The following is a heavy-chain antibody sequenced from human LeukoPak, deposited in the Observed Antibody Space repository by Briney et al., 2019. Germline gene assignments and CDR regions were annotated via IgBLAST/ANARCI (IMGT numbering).Heavy chain of an antibody. D-gene: IGHD5-12*01. Sequence: GESLKISCKGSGYSFTSYWIGGVRQMPGKALEWMGIIYPGDSDTRYRPSFQGQVPTPADKSISTAYLQWGSLKASDTAMYYCARKHSGYEGLVDYWGQGTLVTVSS. CDR2: IYPGDSDT. CDR1: GYSFTSYW. CDR3: ARKHSGYEGLVDY. J-gene: IGHJ4*02. V-gene: IGHV5-51*01.